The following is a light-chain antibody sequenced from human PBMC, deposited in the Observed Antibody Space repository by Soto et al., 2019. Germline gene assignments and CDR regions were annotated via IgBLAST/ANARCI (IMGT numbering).Light chain of an antibody. CDR1: QRITTY. CDR3: QPTYHTPYT. Sequence: IHMTQSPSSLSASVGDRVTITCRASQRITTYLNWYQQKPGEAPKLLISTSGTLQRGVPSRFIGSGSVTDFTLTITGLQRADFATYFCQPTYHTPYTFGQGTKLEIK. CDR2: TSG. J-gene: IGKJ2*01. V-gene: IGKV1-39*01.